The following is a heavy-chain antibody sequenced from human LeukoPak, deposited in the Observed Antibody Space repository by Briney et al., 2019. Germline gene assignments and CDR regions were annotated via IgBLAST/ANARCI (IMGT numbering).Heavy chain of an antibody. CDR3: AKDMVVTAPLGGFGP. CDR2: ISGSGVST. CDR1: GFTFSSYA. V-gene: IGHV3-23*01. D-gene: IGHD2-15*01. Sequence: PGGSLRLSCAASGFTFSSYAMSWVRQAPGKGLEWVSGISGSGVSTYYADSVKGRFTISRDNSKNTLYLQMNSLRVEDTAIYYCAKDMVVTAPLGGFGPWGQGTLVTASS. J-gene: IGHJ5*02.